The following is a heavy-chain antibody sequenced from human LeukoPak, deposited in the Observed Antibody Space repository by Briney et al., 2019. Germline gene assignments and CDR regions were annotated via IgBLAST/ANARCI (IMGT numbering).Heavy chain of an antibody. V-gene: IGHV4-34*01. CDR2: INHSGST. CDR3: ARFSGISGWYRYFDY. CDR1: GGSFSGYY. J-gene: IGHJ4*02. Sequence: SGTLSLTCAVYGGSFSGYYWSWIRQPPGKGLEWIGEINHSGSTNYNPSLKSRVTISVDTSKNQFSLKLSSVTAADTAVYYCARFSGISGWYRYFDYWGQGTLVTVSS. D-gene: IGHD6-19*01.